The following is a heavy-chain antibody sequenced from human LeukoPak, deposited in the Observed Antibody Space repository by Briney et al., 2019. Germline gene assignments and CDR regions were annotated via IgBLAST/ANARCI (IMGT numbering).Heavy chain of an antibody. CDR2: IYYSGST. J-gene: IGHJ4*02. V-gene: IGHV4-31*03. Sequence: PSETLSLTCTVSGGSISSGGYYWSWIRQHPGKGLEWIGYIYYSGSTYYNPSLKSRVTISVDTSKNQFSLKLSSVTAADTAVHYCASEMATMSYFDYWGQGTLVTVSS. CDR1: GGSISSGGYY. D-gene: IGHD5-24*01. CDR3: ASEMATMSYFDY.